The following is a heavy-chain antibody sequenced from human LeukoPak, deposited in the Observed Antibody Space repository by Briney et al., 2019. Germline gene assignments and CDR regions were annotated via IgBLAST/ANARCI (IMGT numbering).Heavy chain of an antibody. Sequence: SETRSLTCPVSGGSISSYFWSWIRQPAGKGLEWIGSIYRSANTHYNPTLKSRVSMSVDTSKNQFSLKLSSVTAADTAVYCWARGDSGYDFGVWGQGTLVTVSS. CDR1: GGSISSYF. CDR3: ARGDSGYDFGV. D-gene: IGHD5-12*01. J-gene: IGHJ4*02. CDR2: IYRSANT. V-gene: IGHV4-4*07.